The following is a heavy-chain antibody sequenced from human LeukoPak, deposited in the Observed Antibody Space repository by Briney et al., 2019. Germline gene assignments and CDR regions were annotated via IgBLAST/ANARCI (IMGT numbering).Heavy chain of an antibody. CDR2: IYYSGNT. J-gene: IGHJ3*01. D-gene: IGHD1-26*01. Sequence: SETLSLTCTVSGGSISSSNYYWGWIRQPPGKGLEWIGSIYYSGNTYYNPSLKSRVTMSVDTSKNQFSLKLTSVTAADTAVYYCAHFKGGSFDFWGQGTMVTVSS. CDR1: GGSISSSNYY. V-gene: IGHV4-39*01. CDR3: AHFKGGSFDF.